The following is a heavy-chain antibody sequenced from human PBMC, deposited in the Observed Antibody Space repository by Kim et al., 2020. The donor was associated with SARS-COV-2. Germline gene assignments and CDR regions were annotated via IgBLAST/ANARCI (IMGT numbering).Heavy chain of an antibody. Sequence: GGSLRLSCAASGFIYSGYWMHWVRQAPGKGLVWVSRINSDGSSTKYADSVKGRFTISRDNTKNTLYLQMDSLRAEDTAVYYCTRESSRPGDYRMDVWGQGTTVTVSS. J-gene: IGHJ6*02. V-gene: IGHV3-74*03. CDR1: GFIYSGYW. CDR3: TRESSRPGDYRMDV. CDR2: INSDGSST. D-gene: IGHD6-13*01.